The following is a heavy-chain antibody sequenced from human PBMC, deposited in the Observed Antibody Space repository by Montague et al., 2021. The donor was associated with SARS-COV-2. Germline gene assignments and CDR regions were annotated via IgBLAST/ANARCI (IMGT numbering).Heavy chain of an antibody. D-gene: IGHD2-2*01. Sequence: SETLSLTCAVYGGSFSGYYWSWIRQPPGKGLEWIGEINHSGSTNYNPSLKSRVTISVDTSKNQFSLKLSSVTAADTAVYYCARGDIVVVPAALGIAFYCYYYMDVWGKGTTVTVSS. J-gene: IGHJ6*03. CDR2: INHSGST. V-gene: IGHV4-34*01. CDR3: ARGDIVVVPAALGIAFYCYYYMDV. CDR1: GGSFSGYY.